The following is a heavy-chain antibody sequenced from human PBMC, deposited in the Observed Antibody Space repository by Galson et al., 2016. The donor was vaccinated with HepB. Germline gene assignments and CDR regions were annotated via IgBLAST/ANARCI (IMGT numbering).Heavy chain of an antibody. Sequence: SLRLSCAASGFSVSSSYMSWVRQAPGKGLEWVSVIYPGGTTYLADSVKGRFTISRDNSNNMVHHQMNSLRVEDTAVYFCARDEWQLGPWYYSMDVWGQGTTVTVSS. CDR1: GFSVSSSY. D-gene: IGHD4-23*01. CDR3: ARDEWQLGPWYYSMDV. J-gene: IGHJ6*02. V-gene: IGHV3-66*01. CDR2: IYPGGTT.